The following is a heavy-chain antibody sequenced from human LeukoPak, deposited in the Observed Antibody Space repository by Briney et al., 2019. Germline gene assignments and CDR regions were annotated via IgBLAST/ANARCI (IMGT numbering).Heavy chain of an antibody. J-gene: IGHJ4*02. CDR3: AREEDTAMVKTFDY. Sequence: PSGTLSLTCAVSGGSISSSNWWSWVRQPPGKGLEWIGEIYHSGSTNYNPSLKSRVTISVDKSKNQFSQKLSSVTAADTAVYYCAREEDTAMVKTFDYWGQGTLVTVSS. CDR1: GGSISSSNW. D-gene: IGHD5-18*01. V-gene: IGHV4-4*02. CDR2: IYHSGST.